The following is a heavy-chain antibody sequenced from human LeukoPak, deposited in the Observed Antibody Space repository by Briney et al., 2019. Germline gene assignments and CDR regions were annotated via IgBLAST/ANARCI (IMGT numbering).Heavy chain of an antibody. CDR1: GFTFSNYW. CDR3: ARNNGMDV. Sequence: PGGSLRLSCAASGFTFSNYWMSWVRQAPGKGLEWVANIKQDGSETDYVDSVKGRFTISKDNAKNSLYLQMNSLRAEDAALYHCARNNGMDVWGQGTTVIVSS. J-gene: IGHJ6*02. V-gene: IGHV3-7*03. CDR2: IKQDGSET.